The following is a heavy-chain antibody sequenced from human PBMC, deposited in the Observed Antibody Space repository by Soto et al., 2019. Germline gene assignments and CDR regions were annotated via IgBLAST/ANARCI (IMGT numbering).Heavy chain of an antibody. V-gene: IGHV1-8*01. CDR2: MNPYNGRS. CDR3: ARGQDYFDTSGYNDY. J-gene: IGHJ4*02. CDR1: GYSFTSDN. Sequence: QVQLVQSGSEVKKPGASVRVSCEASGYSFTSDNINWVRQAPGQGLEWVGYMNPYNGRSGYGQKFQCRVILTRDTSINTAYMELTNLRSEDTAVYYCARGQDYFDTSGYNDYWGRGTLITVSS. D-gene: IGHD3-22*01.